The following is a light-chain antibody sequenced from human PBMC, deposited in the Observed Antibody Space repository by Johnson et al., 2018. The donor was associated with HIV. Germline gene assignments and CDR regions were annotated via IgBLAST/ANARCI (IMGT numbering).Light chain of an antibody. CDR1: SSNIGNNY. CDR3: GTWDSSLSAGEV. CDR2: DNN. V-gene: IGLV1-51*01. J-gene: IGLJ1*01. Sequence: QSALTQPPSVSAAPGQKVTISCSGSSSNIGNNYVSWYQQLPGTAPKLLIYDNNKRPSGIPDRFSGSKSGPSATLGITGLQTGDEADDYCGTWDSSLSAGEVFGTGTKVTVL.